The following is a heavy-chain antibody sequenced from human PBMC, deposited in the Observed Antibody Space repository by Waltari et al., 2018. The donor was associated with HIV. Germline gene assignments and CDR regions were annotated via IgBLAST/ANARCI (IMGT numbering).Heavy chain of an antibody. D-gene: IGHD3-16*01. CDR3: TSGGVGSTEDFYYGMDV. Sequence: QLQLQESGPGLVKPSETLSLSCTVSGGSISRSNYYWGWIRQPPGMGLACIGSIYYSGSTSYNPSLKSRVTVSVDTSKNQFSLKLYSVTAADTAVYYCTSGGVGSTEDFYYGMDVWGQGTTVTVSS. CDR2: IYYSGST. J-gene: IGHJ6*02. CDR1: GGSISRSNYY. V-gene: IGHV4-39*01.